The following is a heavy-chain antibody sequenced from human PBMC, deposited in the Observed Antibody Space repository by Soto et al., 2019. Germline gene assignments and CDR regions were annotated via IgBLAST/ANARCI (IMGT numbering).Heavy chain of an antibody. Sequence: EVQLVESGGGLVQPGGSLRLSCVVSGFTLSDHYIDWVRQAPGKGLEWVGRTKNKAQRYTTEYAASVKGRFTISRDDSENSVYLQMNNLKTEDTAVYYCVRWDSGNPENWGQGTLVTVSS. CDR2: TKNKAQRYTT. CDR3: VRWDSGNPEN. J-gene: IGHJ4*02. D-gene: IGHD1-26*01. V-gene: IGHV3-72*01. CDR1: GFTLSDHY.